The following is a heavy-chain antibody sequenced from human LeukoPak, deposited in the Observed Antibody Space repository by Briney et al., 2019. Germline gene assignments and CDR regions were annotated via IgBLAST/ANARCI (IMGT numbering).Heavy chain of an antibody. CDR3: ASPRRYCSGGRCYNYYYGMDV. D-gene: IGHD2-15*01. Sequence: GGSLQISWKGSGSRFINYWIGWVRQLPGKGLEGMGSIYPGDSDTRYSPSFEGQVTISPHKSISTAYLQWSSLKASDTAMYYCASPRRYCSGGRCYNYYYGMDVWGQGTTVTVSS. J-gene: IGHJ6*02. V-gene: IGHV5-51*01. CDR1: GSRFINYW. CDR2: IYPGDSDT.